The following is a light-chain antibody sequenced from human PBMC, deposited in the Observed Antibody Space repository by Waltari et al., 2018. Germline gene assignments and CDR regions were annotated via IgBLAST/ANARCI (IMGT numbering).Light chain of an antibody. J-gene: IGKJ1*01. Sequence: DIQMTQSPPSLSASVGDRVTITCRASQGISSYLSWYQQKPGKAPNLLIYAASSLQSGVPSRFSGSGSGTDFTLTISSLQPEDFATYYCQQSYSTPRTFGQG. CDR3: QQSYSTPRT. V-gene: IGKV1-39*01. CDR2: AAS. CDR1: QGISSY.